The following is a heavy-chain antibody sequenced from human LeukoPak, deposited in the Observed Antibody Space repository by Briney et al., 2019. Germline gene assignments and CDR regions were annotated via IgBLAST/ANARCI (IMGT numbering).Heavy chain of an antibody. CDR3: ARGVYDFWSGYYVNYFDY. V-gene: IGHV3-21*01. CDR1: GFTFSSYS. J-gene: IGHJ4*02. CDR2: ISSSSSYI. D-gene: IGHD3-3*01. Sequence: SGGSLRLSCAASGFTFSSYSMNWVRQAPGKGLEWVSSISSSSSYIYYADSVKGRFTISRDNAKNSLYLQMNSLRAEDTAVYYCARGVYDFWSGYYVNYFDYWGQGTLVTVSS.